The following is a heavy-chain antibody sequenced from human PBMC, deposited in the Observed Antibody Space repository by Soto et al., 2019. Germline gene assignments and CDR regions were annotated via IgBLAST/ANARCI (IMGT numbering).Heavy chain of an antibody. J-gene: IGHJ5*02. CDR3: WFDP. CDR2: IYYSGST. V-gene: IGHV4-59*01. D-gene: IGHD3-3*01. Sequence: PSETLSLTCTVSGGSISSYYWSWIRQPPGKGLEWIGYIYYSGSTNYNPSLKSRVTISVDTSKNTAVYYCARGAFWSGYYDSNWFDPWGQGTLVTVSS. CDR1: GGSISSYY.